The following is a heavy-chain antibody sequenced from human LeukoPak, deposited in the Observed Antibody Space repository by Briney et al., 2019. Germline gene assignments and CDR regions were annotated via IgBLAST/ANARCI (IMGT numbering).Heavy chain of an antibody. Sequence: PGGSLRLSCAASGFTFDDYAMHWVRQAPGKGLEWVSGISWNSGSIDYADSVKGRFTISRDNAKNSLYLQMNSLRAEDTALYYCAKGLAAIRPYYYYGMDVWGQGTTVTVSS. CDR1: GFTFDDYA. V-gene: IGHV3-9*01. D-gene: IGHD2-2*02. CDR3: AKGLAAIRPYYYYGMDV. CDR2: ISWNSGSI. J-gene: IGHJ6*02.